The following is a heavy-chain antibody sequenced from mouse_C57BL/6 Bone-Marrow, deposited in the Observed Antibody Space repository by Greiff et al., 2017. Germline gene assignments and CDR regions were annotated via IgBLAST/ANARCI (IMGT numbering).Heavy chain of an antibody. CDR1: GYTFTSYG. Sequence: VQGVESGAELARPGASVKLSCKASGYTFTSYGISWVKQRTGQGLEWIGEIYPRSGNTYYNEKFKGKATLTADKSSSTAYMELRSLTSEDSAVYCCARFPYYYGSNYFDYWGQGTTLTVSS. J-gene: IGHJ2*01. CDR3: ARFPYYYGSNYFDY. D-gene: IGHD1-1*01. CDR2: IYPRSGNT. V-gene: IGHV1-81*01.